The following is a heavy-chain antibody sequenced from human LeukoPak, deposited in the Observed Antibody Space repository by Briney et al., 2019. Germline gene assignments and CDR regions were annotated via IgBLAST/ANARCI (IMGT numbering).Heavy chain of an antibody. CDR1: GGTFSSYA. CDR3: ARDVSVAVISFDY. D-gene: IGHD6-19*01. CDR2: IIPIFGTA. V-gene: IGHV1-69*05. J-gene: IGHJ4*02. Sequence: ASVKVSCKASGGTFSSYAISWVRQAPGQGLEWMGRIIPIFGTANYAQKFQGRVTITTDESTSTAYMELSSLRSEDTAVYYFARDVSVAVISFDYWGQGALATVSS.